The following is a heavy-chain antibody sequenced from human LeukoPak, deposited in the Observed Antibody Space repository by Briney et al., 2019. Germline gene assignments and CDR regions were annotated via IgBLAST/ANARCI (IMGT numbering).Heavy chain of an antibody. V-gene: IGHV1-2*06. Sequence: GASVKVSCKASGYTFTSYDINWVRQATGQGLEWMGRINPNSGGTNYAQKFQGRVTMTRDTSISTAYMELSRLRSDDTAVYYCVVTIFGVVIIGPRGYFDYWGQGTLVTVSS. CDR2: INPNSGGT. J-gene: IGHJ4*02. D-gene: IGHD3-3*01. CDR1: GYTFTSYD. CDR3: VVTIFGVVIIGPRGYFDY.